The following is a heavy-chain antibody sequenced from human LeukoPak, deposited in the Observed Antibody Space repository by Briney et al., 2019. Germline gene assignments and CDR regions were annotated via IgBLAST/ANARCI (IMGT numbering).Heavy chain of an antibody. CDR1: GFTFSSYA. Sequence: GGSLRLSCAASGFTFSSYAMSWVRQAPGKGLEWVSAISGSGGSTYYAGSVKGRFTISRDNSKNTLYLQMNSLRAEDTAVYYCAKDQQGRGSGSYFDFDYWGQGTLVTVSS. D-gene: IGHD3-10*01. CDR3: AKDQQGRGSGSYFDFDY. V-gene: IGHV3-23*01. CDR2: ISGSGGST. J-gene: IGHJ4*02.